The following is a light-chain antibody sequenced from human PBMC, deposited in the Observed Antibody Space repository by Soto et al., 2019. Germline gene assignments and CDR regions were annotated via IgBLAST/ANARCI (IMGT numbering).Light chain of an antibody. CDR2: AAS. CDR3: QQLLSYPIT. CDR1: QNIRNW. J-gene: IGKJ5*01. V-gene: IGKV1-5*01. Sequence: DIQMTQSPSTLSASVGDSVTITCRASQNIRNWLAWYQQKPGKAPKLLIYAASTLQSGVPLRFSGTGSGTSFTLTISSLQPEDFATYYCQQLLSYPITFGQGTRLEIK.